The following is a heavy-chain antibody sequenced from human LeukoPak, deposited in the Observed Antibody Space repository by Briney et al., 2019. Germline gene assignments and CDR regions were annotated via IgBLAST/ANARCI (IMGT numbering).Heavy chain of an antibody. CDR2: IKKDGSTT. CDR3: ATFCTSSTCALDF. J-gene: IGHJ4*02. CDR1: GFTFSSYW. Sequence: GSLRLSCAASGFTFSSYWMHWVRQAPGKGLVWVSRIKKDGSTTDYADSVKGRFTISRDNARNTLYLQMNSLRAEDTAVYYCATFCTSSTCALDFWGQGTLVTVSS. V-gene: IGHV3-74*01. D-gene: IGHD2-2*01.